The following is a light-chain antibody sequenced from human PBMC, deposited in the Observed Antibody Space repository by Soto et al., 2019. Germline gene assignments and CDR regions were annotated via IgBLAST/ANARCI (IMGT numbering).Light chain of an antibody. J-gene: IGLJ1*01. Sequence: QSVLTQPRSVSGSPGQSVTISCTGTSSDVGAYNYVSWYQQHPGKAPKLIIYDVTKRPSGVPDRFSGSKSGNTASLNVSGIQAADEADYYCCSYAGTYTFYVFGTGTKVTVL. V-gene: IGLV2-11*01. CDR2: DVT. CDR3: CSYAGTYTFYV. CDR1: SSDVGAYNY.